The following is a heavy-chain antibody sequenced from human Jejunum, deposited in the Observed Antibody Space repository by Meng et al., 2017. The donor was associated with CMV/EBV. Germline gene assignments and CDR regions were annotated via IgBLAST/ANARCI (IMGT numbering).Heavy chain of an antibody. J-gene: IGHJ4*02. Sequence: CKGSGYSFTNNWIGWVHQMPGKGLEWMGIIYPGDSTSTYSPSFQGQVTFSADKSISVVYLQWSSLKASDTAVYYCARHRDDLGTADYWGQGTLVTVSS. CDR3: ARHRDDLGTADY. D-gene: IGHD7-27*01. V-gene: IGHV5-51*07. CDR2: IYPGDSTS. CDR1: GYSFTNNW.